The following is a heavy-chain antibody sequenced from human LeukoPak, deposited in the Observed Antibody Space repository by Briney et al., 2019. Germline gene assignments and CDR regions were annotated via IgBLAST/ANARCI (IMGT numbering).Heavy chain of an antibody. CDR3: ARGRTYYYDSSGYYSY. Sequence: SETLSLTCAVYGGSFSGYYWSWIRQPPGKGLEWIGEINHSGSTNYNPSLKSRVTISVDTSKNRFSLKLSSVTAADTAVYYCARGRTYYYDSSGYYSYWGQGTLVTVSS. CDR2: INHSGST. V-gene: IGHV4-34*01. D-gene: IGHD3-22*01. J-gene: IGHJ4*02. CDR1: GGSFSGYY.